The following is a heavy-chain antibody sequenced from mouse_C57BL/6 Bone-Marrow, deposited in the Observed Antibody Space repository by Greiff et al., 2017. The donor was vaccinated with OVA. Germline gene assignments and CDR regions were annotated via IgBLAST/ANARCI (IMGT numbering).Heavy chain of an antibody. D-gene: IGHD1-1*01. CDR1: GYTFTSYW. CDR3: ARGYGSSYDNVDY. V-gene: IGHV1-50*01. Sequence: VQLQQSGAELVKPGASVKLSCKASGYTFTSYWMPWVKQRPGQGLEWIGEIDPSDSYTNYNQKFKGKATLTVDTSSSTAYMQLSSLTSEDSAVDYCARGYGSSYDNVDYWGQGTTLTVSA. CDR2: IDPSDSYT. J-gene: IGHJ2*01.